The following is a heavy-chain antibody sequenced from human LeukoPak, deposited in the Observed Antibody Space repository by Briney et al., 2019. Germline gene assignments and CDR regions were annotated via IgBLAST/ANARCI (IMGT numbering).Heavy chain of an antibody. CDR3: AKRGVVIRVILVGFHKEAYYFDS. Sequence: GGSLRLSCAASGFTFSSYAMSWVRQAPGKGLEWVAGISGSGGWTNYADSVKGRFTISRDNPKNTLYLQMGSLRAEDTAVYFCAKRGVVIRVILVGFHKEAYYFDSWGQGALVTVSS. J-gene: IGHJ4*02. CDR2: ISGSGGWT. V-gene: IGHV3-23*01. D-gene: IGHD3-22*01. CDR1: GFTFSSYA.